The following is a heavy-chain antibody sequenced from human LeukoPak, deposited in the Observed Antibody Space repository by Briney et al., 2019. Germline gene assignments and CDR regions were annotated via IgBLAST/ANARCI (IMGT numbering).Heavy chain of an antibody. D-gene: IGHD1-26*01. CDR3: ARGGGSGTYPYYYYYFMDV. V-gene: IGHV4-38-2*01. CDR2: IYHGGSI. J-gene: IGHJ6*03. CDR1: GYSINSGYY. Sequence: SETLSLTCAVSGYSINSGYYWGWIRQPPGKGLEWIGSIYHGGSIYYNPSLKSRVTISVDTSKNQFSLMLTSVTAADTAVYYCARGGGSGTYPYYYYYFMDVWGKGTTVTVSS.